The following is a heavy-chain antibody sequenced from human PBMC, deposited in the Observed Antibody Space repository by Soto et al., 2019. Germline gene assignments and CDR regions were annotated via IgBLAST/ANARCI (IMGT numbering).Heavy chain of an antibody. CDR2: IWYDGSNK. V-gene: IGHV3-33*01. D-gene: IGHD4-17*01. CDR3: ARERGDYGDHGPYYYYGMDV. CDR1: GFTFSSYG. J-gene: IGHJ6*02. Sequence: GGSLRLSCAASGFTFSSYGMHWVRQAPGKGLEWVAVIWYDGSNKYYADSVKGRFTISRDNSKNTLYLQMNSLRAEDTAVYYCARERGDYGDHGPYYYYGMDVWGQGTTVTVSS.